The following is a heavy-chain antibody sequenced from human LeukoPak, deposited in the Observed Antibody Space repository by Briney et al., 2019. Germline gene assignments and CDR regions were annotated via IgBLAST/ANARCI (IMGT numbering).Heavy chain of an antibody. Sequence: GGSLRLSCAASGFTFSSHWMHWVRQGSGKGLVWVSSMRGDGGDTAYADSVRGRFTISRDNAKNTLYLQMNSLSAEDTALYYCARDADAFDIWGRGTMVTVSS. CDR2: MRGDGGDT. J-gene: IGHJ3*02. CDR3: ARDADAFDI. V-gene: IGHV3-74*01. CDR1: GFTFSSHW.